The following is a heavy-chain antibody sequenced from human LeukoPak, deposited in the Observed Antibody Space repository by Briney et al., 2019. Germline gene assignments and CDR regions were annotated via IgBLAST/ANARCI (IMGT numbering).Heavy chain of an antibody. Sequence: SQTLSLTCSVTGGSISSGDYYWSWIRQPPGKGLEWIGYIYYSGSTKYNPSLKSRVTMSIDTSKNQFALNLSSVTAADTAVYFCARGGASSLPFDYWGQGTLVTVSS. CDR2: IYYSGST. CDR1: GGSISSGDYY. CDR3: ARGGASSLPFDY. J-gene: IGHJ4*02. V-gene: IGHV4-30-4*01. D-gene: IGHD1-26*01.